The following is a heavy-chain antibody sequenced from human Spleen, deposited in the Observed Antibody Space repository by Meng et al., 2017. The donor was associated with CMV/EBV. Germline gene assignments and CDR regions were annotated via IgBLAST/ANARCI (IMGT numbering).Heavy chain of an antibody. CDR3: ARGEYGGNGIYGMDA. Sequence: SETLSLTCAISGDSVFSNTAAWNWIRQSPSRGLEWLGRTYYRSGWLNDYAVAVKSRITINPDTSKNQFPLHLNSVTPDDTAVYYCARGEYGGNGIYGMDAWGQGTTVTVSS. J-gene: IGHJ6*02. D-gene: IGHD4/OR15-4a*01. V-gene: IGHV6-1*01. CDR2: TYYRSGWLN. CDR1: GDSVFSNTAA.